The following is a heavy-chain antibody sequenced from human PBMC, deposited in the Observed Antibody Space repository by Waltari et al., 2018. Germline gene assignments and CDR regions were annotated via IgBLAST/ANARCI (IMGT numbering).Heavy chain of an antibody. Sequence: QVQLVESGGGVVQPGRSLRLSCAASGFTFSISCLPWVRQAPDKGLEWVAIRWYDGSKKYYADSVKGRFTISKDNSNNTLYLQMNSLRAEDTAVYYCARTGNGHSSGWYSGDYWGQGTLVTVSS. V-gene: IGHV3-33*01. D-gene: IGHD6-19*01. CDR3: ARTGNGHSSGWYSGDY. CDR2: RWYDGSKK. J-gene: IGHJ4*02. CDR1: GFTFSISC.